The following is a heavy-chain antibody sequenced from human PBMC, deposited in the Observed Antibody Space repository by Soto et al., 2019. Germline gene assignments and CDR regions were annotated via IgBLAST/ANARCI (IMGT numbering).Heavy chain of an antibody. CDR1: GFTFGSFC. CDR3: VRGRYMHACDI. V-gene: IGHV3-74*01. J-gene: IGHJ3*02. CDR2: RNNDGSYA. D-gene: IGHD2-8*01. Sequence: GGSLRLSCAVSGFTFGSFCTYWVRQAAGEGQESVSHRNNDGSYAIDAESVNGQCIFSSDNAKYTLYLQRDNLRVYDTAVYYFVRGRYMHACDIWGQGTMVTVS.